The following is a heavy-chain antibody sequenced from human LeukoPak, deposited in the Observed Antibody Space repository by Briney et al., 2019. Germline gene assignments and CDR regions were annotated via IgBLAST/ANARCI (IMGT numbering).Heavy chain of an antibody. D-gene: IGHD3-10*01. CDR1: GGSISSYY. CDR3: ASTYYYGSGSYYNSDY. V-gene: IGHV3-21*01. CDR2: ISSSSSYI. Sequence: ETLSLTCTVSGGSISSYYWSWIRQPPGKGLEWVSSISSSSSYIYYADSVKGRFTISRDNAKNSLYLQMNSLRAEDTAVYYCASTYYYGSGSYYNSDYWGQGTLVTVSS. J-gene: IGHJ4*02.